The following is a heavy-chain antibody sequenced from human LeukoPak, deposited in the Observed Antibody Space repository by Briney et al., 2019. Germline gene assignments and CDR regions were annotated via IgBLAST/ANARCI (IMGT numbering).Heavy chain of an antibody. D-gene: IGHD3-22*01. V-gene: IGHV1-2*02. CDR1: GYTCTGYY. CDR3: ARGAIEDYYDSSGYGLY. J-gene: IGHJ4*02. Sequence: GASVKVSCKASGYTCTGYYMHWVRQAPGQGLEWMGWINPNSGGTNYAQKFQGRVTMTRDTSISTAYMELSRLRSDDTAVYYCARGAIEDYYDSSGYGLYWGQGTLVTVSS. CDR2: INPNSGGT.